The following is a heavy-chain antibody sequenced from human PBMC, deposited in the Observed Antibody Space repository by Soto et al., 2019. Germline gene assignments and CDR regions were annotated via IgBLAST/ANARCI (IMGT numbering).Heavy chain of an antibody. J-gene: IGHJ4*02. V-gene: IGHV1-69*08. Sequence: QVQLVQSGAEVKKPGSSVKVSCKASGGTFSSYTISWVRQAPGQGLEWMGRIIPILGIANYAQKFQGRVTITADKSTSTAYMELSSLRSEDTAVYYCARDLSAARPPRLGYWGQGTLVTDSS. CDR1: GGTFSSYT. D-gene: IGHD6-6*01. CDR3: ARDLSAARPPRLGY. CDR2: IIPILGIA.